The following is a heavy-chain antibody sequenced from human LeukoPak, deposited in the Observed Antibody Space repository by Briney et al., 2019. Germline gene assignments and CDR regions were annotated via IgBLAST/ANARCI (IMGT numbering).Heavy chain of an antibody. J-gene: IGHJ6*02. CDR3: ARDMEKGYSGYETNYYYGMDV. V-gene: IGHV1-2*02. D-gene: IGHD5-12*01. CDR2: INPNSGGT. CDR1: GYTFTGYY. Sequence: GASVKVSCKASGYTFTGYYMHWVRQAPGQGLEWMGWINPNSGGTNYAQKFQGRVTMTRDTSISTAYMELSRLRSDDTAVYYCARDMEKGYSGYETNYYYGMDVWGQGTTVTVSS.